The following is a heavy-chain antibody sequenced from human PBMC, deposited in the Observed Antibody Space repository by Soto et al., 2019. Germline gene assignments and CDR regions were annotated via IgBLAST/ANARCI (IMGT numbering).Heavy chain of an antibody. V-gene: IGHV1-69*13. D-gene: IGHD3-10*01. Sequence: SVKVSCKASGGTFSSYAISWVRQAPGQGLEGMGGIMPIFGTANYAQKFQGRVTITADESTITAYMELSSLRSEDTAVYYCARGCITMVRGVPLGGMDVWGQGTTVTVSS. J-gene: IGHJ6*02. CDR3: ARGCITMVRGVPLGGMDV. CDR2: IMPIFGTA. CDR1: GGTFSSYA.